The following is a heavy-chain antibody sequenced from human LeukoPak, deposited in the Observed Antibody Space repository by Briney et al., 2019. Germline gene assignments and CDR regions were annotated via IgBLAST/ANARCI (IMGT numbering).Heavy chain of an antibody. V-gene: IGHV3-21*01. D-gene: IGHD1-26*01. J-gene: IGHJ4*02. CDR2: ISSSSSYI. CDR1: GFTFSNAW. Sequence: GGSLRLSCAASGFTFSNAWMSWVRQAPGKGLEWVSSISSSSSYIYYADSVKGRFTISRDNAKNSLYLQMNSLRAEDTAVYYCARELYSGSYYFDYWGQGTLVTVSS. CDR3: ARELYSGSYYFDY.